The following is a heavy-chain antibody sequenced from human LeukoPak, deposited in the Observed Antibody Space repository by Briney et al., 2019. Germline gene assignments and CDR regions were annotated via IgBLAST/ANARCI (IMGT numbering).Heavy chain of an antibody. CDR3: ARSQILTGYYSYYYGMDV. J-gene: IGHJ6*02. CDR2: INSDGSST. V-gene: IGHV3-74*01. CDR1: GFTFSSYW. D-gene: IGHD3-9*01. Sequence: GGSLRLSCAASGFTFSSYWMHWVRQAPGKGLVWVSRINSDGSSTSYADSVKGRFTISRDNAKNTLYLQMNSLRAEDTAVYYCARSQILTGYYSYYYGMDVWGHGTTVTVSS.